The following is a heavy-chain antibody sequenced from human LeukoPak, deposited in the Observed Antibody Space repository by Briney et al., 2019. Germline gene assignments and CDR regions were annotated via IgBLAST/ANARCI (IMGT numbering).Heavy chain of an antibody. CDR2: ISSSSSYI. V-gene: IGHV3-21*01. CDR1: GFTFSSYS. CDR3: ATGALITTSAFDI. D-gene: IGHD3-22*01. Sequence: GGSLRLSCAASGFTFSSYSMNWVRQAPGKGLEWVSSISSSSSYIYYADSVKGRFTISRDNAKNSPYLQMNSLRAEDTAVYYCATGALITTSAFDIWGQGTMVTVSS. J-gene: IGHJ3*02.